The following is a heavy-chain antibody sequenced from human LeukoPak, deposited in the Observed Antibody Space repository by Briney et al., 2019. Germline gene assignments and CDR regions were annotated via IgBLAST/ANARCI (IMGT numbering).Heavy chain of an antibody. V-gene: IGHV3-74*01. CDR2: INSDGSST. Sequence: AGGSLRLSCAASGFTFSSYWMHWVRQAPGKGLVWVSRINSDGSSTSYADSVKGRFTISRDNAKNTLYLQMNSLRAEDTAVYYCARDLGTYCGGDCYFAFDYWGQGTLVTFSS. CDR1: GFTFSSYW. D-gene: IGHD2-21*02. J-gene: IGHJ4*02. CDR3: ARDLGTYCGGDCYFAFDY.